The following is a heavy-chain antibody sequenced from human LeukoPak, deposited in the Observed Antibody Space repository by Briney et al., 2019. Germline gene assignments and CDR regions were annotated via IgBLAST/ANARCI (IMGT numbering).Heavy chain of an antibody. CDR3: ARDRSGSGTLDY. Sequence: ASVKVSCKASGYTFTGYYMHWVRQAPGQGLEWMGWINPNSGGTNYAQKFQGRVTMTRDTSISTAYMELSRLRSDDTAVYYCARDRSGSGTLDYWGQGTLVTVSS. V-gene: IGHV1-2*02. D-gene: IGHD3-10*01. J-gene: IGHJ4*02. CDR1: GYTFTGYY. CDR2: INPNSGGT.